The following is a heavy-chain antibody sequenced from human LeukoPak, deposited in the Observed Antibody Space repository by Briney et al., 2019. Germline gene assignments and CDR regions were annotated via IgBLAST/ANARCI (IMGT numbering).Heavy chain of an antibody. CDR3: AKDFRYDILTGSTFDY. CDR2: IKQDGCEK. V-gene: IGHV3-7*03. D-gene: IGHD3-9*01. J-gene: IGHJ4*02. CDR1: GFTFSSYW. Sequence: GGSLRLSCAASGFTFSSYWMSWVRQAPGKGLEWVANIKQDGCEKYYVDSVKGRFTISRDNAKNSLYLQMNSLRAEDTALYYCAKDFRYDILTGSTFDYWGQGTLVTVSS.